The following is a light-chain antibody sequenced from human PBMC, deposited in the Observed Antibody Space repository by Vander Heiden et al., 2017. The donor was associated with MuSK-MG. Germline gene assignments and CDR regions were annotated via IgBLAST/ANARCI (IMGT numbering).Light chain of an antibody. CDR2: DAS. J-gene: IGKJ4*01. Sequence: PATLSLSPGERATLSCRASQSIYNYIAWYQQKPGQAPRLLIYDASNRATGIPARFSGSGSGTDFTLTISSLEPEDFAIYYCQQHNSCPLTFGGGTKVXIK. CDR3: QQHNSCPLT. CDR1: QSIYNY. V-gene: IGKV3-11*01.